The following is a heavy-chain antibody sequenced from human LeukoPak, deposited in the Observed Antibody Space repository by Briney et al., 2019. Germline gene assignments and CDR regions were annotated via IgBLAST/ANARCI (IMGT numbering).Heavy chain of an antibody. J-gene: IGHJ5*02. CDR1: GGSISSYY. CDR2: IYYSWST. D-gene: IGHD2-15*01. Sequence: PSETLSLTCTVSGGSISSYYWSWIRQPPGKGLELIGYIYYSWSTNYNPSLKSRVTISVDTSKNQFSLKLSSVTAADTAVYYCAREMNLGYCSGGSCYNWFDPWGQGTLVTVSS. CDR3: AREMNLGYCSGGSCYNWFDP. V-gene: IGHV4-59*01.